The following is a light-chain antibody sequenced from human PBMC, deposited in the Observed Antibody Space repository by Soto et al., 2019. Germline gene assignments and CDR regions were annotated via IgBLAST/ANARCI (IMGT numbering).Light chain of an antibody. CDR2: GNS. V-gene: IGLV1-40*01. J-gene: IGLJ1*01. CDR1: SSNIGAGYD. CDR3: QSYDSSLSGPLYA. Sequence: QSVLTQPPSVSGAPGQRVTISCTGSSSNIGAGYDVHWYQQLPGTAPKLLIYGNSNRPSGVPDRFSGSKSGTSASLAITGLQAEDEADYYCQSYDSSLSGPLYASGPGTKVTVL.